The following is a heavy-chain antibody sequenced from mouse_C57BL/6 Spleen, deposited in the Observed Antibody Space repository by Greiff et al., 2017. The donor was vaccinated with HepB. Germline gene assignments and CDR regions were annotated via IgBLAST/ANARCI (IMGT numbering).Heavy chain of an antibody. Sequence: QVQLKESGAELVRPGASVTLSCKASGYTFTDYEMRWVKQTPVHGLEWIGAIDPETGGTAYNQKFKGKAILTADKSSSTAYMELRSLTSEDSAVYYCTRDGSSRFAYWGQGTLVTVSA. CDR1: GYTFTDYE. V-gene: IGHV1-15*01. D-gene: IGHD1-1*01. CDR2: IDPETGGT. J-gene: IGHJ3*01. CDR3: TRDGSSRFAY.